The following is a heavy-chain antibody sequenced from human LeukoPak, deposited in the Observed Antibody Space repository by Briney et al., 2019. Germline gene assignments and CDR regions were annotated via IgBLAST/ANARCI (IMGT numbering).Heavy chain of an antibody. V-gene: IGHV3-23*01. J-gene: IGHJ4*02. CDR2: ISDSGGCT. D-gene: IGHD3-22*01. CDR3: AKSGSSGYSAY. CDR1: GFTFSSYG. Sequence: GGSLRLSCAASGFTFSSYGMSWVRQAPGKGLKWVSTISDSGGCTYYADSVKGRFTISRDNSRNTLYLQMNSLRAEDTAVYYCAKSGSSGYSAYWGQGTLVTVSS.